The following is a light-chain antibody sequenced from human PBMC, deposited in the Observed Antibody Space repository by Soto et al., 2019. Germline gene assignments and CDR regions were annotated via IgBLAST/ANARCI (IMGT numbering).Light chain of an antibody. V-gene: IGKV1-12*01. J-gene: IGKJ4*01. CDR1: QDISTW. CDR3: QKASSFQIT. CDR2: GTS. Sequence: DVPMTQSPSSVSASVGDRVTITCRASQDISTWLAWYQEKPGRAPKLLIYGTSTLQSGVPSRFSGSGSRTNFTLSVNSLKPDDFDNYRYQKASSFQITFGGGTKVEI.